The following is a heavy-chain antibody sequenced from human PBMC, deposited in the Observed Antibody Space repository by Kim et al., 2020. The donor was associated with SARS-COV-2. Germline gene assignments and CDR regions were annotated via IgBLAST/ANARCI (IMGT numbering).Heavy chain of an antibody. CDR3: ARTEVNDILTGVRREY. CDR1: GYSFTSYW. D-gene: IGHD3-9*01. V-gene: IGHV5-10-1*01. CDR2: IDPSDSYT. Sequence: GESLKISCKGSGYSFTSYWISWVRQMPGKGLEWMGRIDPSDSYTNYSPSFQGHVTISADKSISTAYLQWSSLKASDTAMYYCARTEVNDILTGVRREYWGQGTLVTVSS. J-gene: IGHJ4*02.